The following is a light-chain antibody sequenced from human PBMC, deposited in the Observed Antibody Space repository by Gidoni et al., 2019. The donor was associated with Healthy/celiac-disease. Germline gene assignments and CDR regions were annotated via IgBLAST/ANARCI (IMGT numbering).Light chain of an antibody. J-gene: IGKJ2*01. V-gene: IGKV1-39*01. CDR2: AAS. CDR1: QSISSY. Sequence: DIQMTQSPSSLSASVGDRVTITCRASQSISSYLNWYQQKPGKAPKLLIYAASSLQSGVPSRFSGSGSGTDFTLTISSLQPEDFATYYCQQGYSTPPTFGQGTKLDIK. CDR3: QQGYSTPPT.